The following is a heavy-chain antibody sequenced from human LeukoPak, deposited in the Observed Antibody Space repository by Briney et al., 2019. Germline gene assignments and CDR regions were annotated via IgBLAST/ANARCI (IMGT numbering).Heavy chain of an antibody. J-gene: IGHJ4*02. Sequence: GSLRLSCAASGFTFSSYSMNWVRQAPGKGLEWVSSISSSSYIYYADSVKGRFTISRDNAKNSLYLQMNSLRAEDTAVYYCARVLGGTLDQCGFDYWGQGTLVTVSS. V-gene: IGHV3-21*01. D-gene: IGHD1-7*01. CDR3: ARVLGGTLDQCGFDY. CDR1: GFTFSSYS. CDR2: ISSSSYI.